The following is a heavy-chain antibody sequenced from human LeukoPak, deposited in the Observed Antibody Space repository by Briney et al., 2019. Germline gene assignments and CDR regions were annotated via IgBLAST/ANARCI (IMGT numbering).Heavy chain of an antibody. J-gene: IGHJ4*02. Sequence: GGSLRLSCAASGFTFDDFGMSWVRQTPGKGLEWVSGIRWKGGSTGYADSVKGRFTISRDNAENSLYLQMNSLRAEDTALYYCARNRGGVTRYYFDYWGQGTLVTVSS. CDR2: IRWKGGST. V-gene: IGHV3-20*04. CDR1: GFTFDDFG. CDR3: ARNRGGVTRYYFDY. D-gene: IGHD4-23*01.